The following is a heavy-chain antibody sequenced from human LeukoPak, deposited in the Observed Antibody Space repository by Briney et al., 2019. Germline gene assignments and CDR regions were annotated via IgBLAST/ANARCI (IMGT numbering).Heavy chain of an antibody. Sequence: SETLSLTCAVYGGSFSGYYWSWIRQPPGKGLEWIGEINHSGNTNYNPSLKSRVTISVDTSKNQFSLKLSSVTAADTAVYYCARRTYSSSFDYWGQGTLVTVSS. CDR2: INHSGNT. V-gene: IGHV4-34*01. CDR3: ARRTYSSSFDY. J-gene: IGHJ4*02. CDR1: GGSFSGYY. D-gene: IGHD6-6*01.